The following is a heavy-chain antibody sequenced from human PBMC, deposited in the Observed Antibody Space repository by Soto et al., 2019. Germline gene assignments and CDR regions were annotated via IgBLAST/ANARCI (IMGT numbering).Heavy chain of an antibody. CDR3: ATSLYGDYTTFDY. Sequence: NPSETLSLTCTVSGGSISSYYWSWIRQPPGKGLEWIGYIYYSGSTNYNPSLKSRVTISVDTSKNQFSLKLSSVTAADTAVYYCATSLYGDYTTFDYWGQGTLVTVSS. J-gene: IGHJ4*02. V-gene: IGHV4-59*01. CDR1: GGSISSYY. CDR2: IYYSGST. D-gene: IGHD4-17*01.